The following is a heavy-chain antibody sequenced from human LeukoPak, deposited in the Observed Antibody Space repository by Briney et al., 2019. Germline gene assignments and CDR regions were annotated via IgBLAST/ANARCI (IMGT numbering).Heavy chain of an antibody. Sequence: TPSQTLSLTCTVSGGSISSGSYYWSWIRQPAGKVLEWIGRIYTSGSTNYNPSLKSRVTISVDTSKNQFSLKLSSVTAADTAVYYCARGQDYVWGSPSTWGQGTLVTVSS. V-gene: IGHV4-61*02. CDR1: GGSISSGSYY. J-gene: IGHJ5*02. D-gene: IGHD3-16*01. CDR2: IYTSGST. CDR3: ARGQDYVWGSPST.